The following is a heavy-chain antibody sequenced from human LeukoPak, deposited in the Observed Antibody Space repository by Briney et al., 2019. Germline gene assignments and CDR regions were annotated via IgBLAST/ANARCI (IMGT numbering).Heavy chain of an antibody. CDR1: GVSISPYY. D-gene: IGHD2-15*01. CDR2: IHTSGSN. Sequence: SETLSLTCAVSGVSISPYYWAWIRQPPGKGLEWIGYIHTSGSNNQYPSLKSQVTISVDKSKNHFSLRLTSVTAADTAVYYCARLSAAAHLGAFDLWGQGTMVTVSS. V-gene: IGHV4-4*09. CDR3: ARLSAAAHLGAFDL. J-gene: IGHJ3*01.